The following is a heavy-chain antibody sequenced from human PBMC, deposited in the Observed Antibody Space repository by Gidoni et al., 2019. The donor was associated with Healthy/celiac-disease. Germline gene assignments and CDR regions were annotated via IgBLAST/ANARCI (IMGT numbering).Heavy chain of an antibody. D-gene: IGHD1-26*01. V-gene: IGHV3-15*01. CDR3: TTDPGRWELRAPRVDY. J-gene: IGHJ4*02. CDR1: GFPFINAW. CDR2: IKSKTDGGTT. Sequence: EVQLVESGGGLVKPGGSLSLPCSASGFPFINAWMSWVRQAPGKGLEWVGRIKSKTDGGTTDYAAPVKGRFTISRDDSKNTLYLQMNSLKTEDTAVYYCTTDPGRWELRAPRVDYWGQGTLVTVSS.